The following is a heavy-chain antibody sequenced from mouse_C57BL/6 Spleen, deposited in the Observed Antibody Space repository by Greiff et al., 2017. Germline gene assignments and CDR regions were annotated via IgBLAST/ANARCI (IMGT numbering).Heavy chain of an antibody. CDR2: INPGSGGT. V-gene: IGHV1-54*01. D-gene: IGHD1-1*01. J-gene: IGHJ3*01. CDR1: GYDFTNYL. CDR3: ARSDGNYYGSSPAWFAY. Sequence: VQLQQSGAELVRPGTSVKVSCKASGYDFTNYLIEWVKQRPGQGLEWIGVINPGSGGTNYNEKFKGKATLTADKSSSTAYMQLSSLTSEDAAVYFCARSDGNYYGSSPAWFAYWGQGTLVTVSA.